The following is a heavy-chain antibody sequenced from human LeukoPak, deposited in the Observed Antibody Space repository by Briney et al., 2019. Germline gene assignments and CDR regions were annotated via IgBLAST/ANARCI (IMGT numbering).Heavy chain of an antibody. J-gene: IGHJ4*02. D-gene: IGHD1-26*01. V-gene: IGHV3-64D*09. CDR1: GFTFSSFA. Sequence: GGSLRLSCSASGFTFSSFAMFWVRQAPGKGLEYVSGISSDGGRTNCADSVKARFTISRDNSKVTLYLQTTSLRPEDTAIYYCVKDPSGNYFYFDYWGQGTLVTVSS. CDR2: ISSDGGRT. CDR3: VKDPSGNYFYFDY.